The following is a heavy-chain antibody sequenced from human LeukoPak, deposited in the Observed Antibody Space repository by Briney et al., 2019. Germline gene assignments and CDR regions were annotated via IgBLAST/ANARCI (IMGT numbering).Heavy chain of an antibody. V-gene: IGHV1-18*01. CDR3: ARDSPGIAAAGNAFDI. D-gene: IGHD6-13*01. CDR1: GHTFTSYG. J-gene: IGHJ3*02. Sequence: ASVKVSCKASGHTFTSYGISWVRQAPGQGLEWMGWISAYNGNTNYAQKLQGRVTMTTDTSTSTAYMELRSLRSDDTAVYYCARDSPGIAAAGNAFDIWGQGTMVTVSS. CDR2: ISAYNGNT.